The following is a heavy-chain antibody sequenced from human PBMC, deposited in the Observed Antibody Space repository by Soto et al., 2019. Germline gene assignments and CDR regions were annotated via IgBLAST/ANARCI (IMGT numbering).Heavy chain of an antibody. CDR1: GFTFSSYG. V-gene: IGHV3-33*01. CDR2: IWYDGSNK. D-gene: IGHD3-22*01. Sequence: GGSLRLSCAASGFTFSSYGMRWVRQAPGKGLEWVAVIWYDGSNKYYADSVKGRFTISRDNSKNTLYLQMNSLRAEDTAVYYCARDYDSSALGAFDIWGQGTMVTVSS. J-gene: IGHJ3*02. CDR3: ARDYDSSALGAFDI.